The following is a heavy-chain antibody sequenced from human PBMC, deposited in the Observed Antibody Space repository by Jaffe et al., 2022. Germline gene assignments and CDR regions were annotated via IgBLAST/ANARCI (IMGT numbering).Heavy chain of an antibody. CDR1: GFTFSSYE. V-gene: IGHV3-48*03. Sequence: EVQLVESGGGLVQPGGSLRLSCAASGFTFSSYEMNWVRQAPGKGLEWVSYISSSGSTIYYADSVKGRFTISRDNAKNSLYLQMNSLRAEDTAVYYCARKATMVRGELFYYYYYMDVWGKGTTVTVSS. CDR3: ARKATMVRGELFYYYYYMDV. D-gene: IGHD3-10*01. J-gene: IGHJ6*03. CDR2: ISSSGSTI.